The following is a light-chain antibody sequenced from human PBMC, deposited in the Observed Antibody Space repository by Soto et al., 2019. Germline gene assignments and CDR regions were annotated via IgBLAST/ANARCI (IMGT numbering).Light chain of an antibody. CDR2: SNN. CDR3: AAWDDSLNVVV. V-gene: IGLV1-44*01. CDR1: SSNIGSNT. J-gene: IGLJ2*01. Sequence: QSVLTQPPSASGTPGQRVTISCSGSSSNIGSNTVNWYQQLPGTAHKLLIYSNNQRPSGVPDRFSGSKSGTSASLAISGLQSEDEDDYYCAAWDDSLNVVVFGGGTKLTVL.